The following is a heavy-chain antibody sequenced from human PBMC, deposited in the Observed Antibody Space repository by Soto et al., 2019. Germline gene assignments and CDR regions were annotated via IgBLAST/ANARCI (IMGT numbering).Heavy chain of an antibody. D-gene: IGHD5-18*01. CDR1: GYSFAGYW. CDR2: IDPSDSQT. Sequence: PGESLKISCKGSGYSFAGYWITWVRQKPGKGLEWMGRIDPSDSQTYYSPSFRGHVTISATKSITTVFLQWSSLRASDTAMYYCARQIYDADTGPNFQYYFDSWGQGTPVTVSS. CDR3: ARQIYDADTGPNFQYYFDS. J-gene: IGHJ4*02. V-gene: IGHV5-10-1*01.